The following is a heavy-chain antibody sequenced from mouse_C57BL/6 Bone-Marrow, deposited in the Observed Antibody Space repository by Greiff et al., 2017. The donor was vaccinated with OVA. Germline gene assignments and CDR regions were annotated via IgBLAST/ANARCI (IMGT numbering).Heavy chain of an antibody. D-gene: IGHD2-5*01. CDR2: IHPNSGST. V-gene: IGHV1-64*01. CDR3: AIPPTIVTSYYAMDY. J-gene: IGHJ4*01. CDR1: GYTFTSYW. Sequence: VQLQQPGAELVKPGASVKLSCKASGYTFTSYWMHWVKQRPGQGLEWIGMIHPNSGSTNYNEKFKSKATLTVDKSSSTAYMQLSSLTSEDSAVYYCAIPPTIVTSYYAMDYWGQGTSVTVSS.